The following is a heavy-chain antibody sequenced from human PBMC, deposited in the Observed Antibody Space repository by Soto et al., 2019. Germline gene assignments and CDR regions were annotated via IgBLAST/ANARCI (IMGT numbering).Heavy chain of an antibody. Sequence: SETLSLTCAVTGGSFSGFYWTWIRQPPGEGLEWIGEINHSGTTNFNPSLRSRLTISLDSSKKHFSLELTSMTAADAAVYYCARADRTLVTSYGLDVWGQGTTVTVSS. V-gene: IGHV4-34*01. CDR2: INHSGTT. CDR1: GGSFSGFY. CDR3: ARADRTLVTSYGLDV. J-gene: IGHJ6*02. D-gene: IGHD2-21*02.